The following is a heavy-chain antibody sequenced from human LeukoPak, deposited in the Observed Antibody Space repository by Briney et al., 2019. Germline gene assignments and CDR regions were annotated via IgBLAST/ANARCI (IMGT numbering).Heavy chain of an antibody. CDR1: GFTVSSNY. Sequence: PGGSLRLSCEASGFTVSSNYMNWVRQAPGKGLEWVSIIYSGGNTYYADSVKGRFTISRDNSKNTLYLQMNSLRAEDTAVYYCAKGGNAYCSSTSCSVDTATYWGQGTLVTVSS. V-gene: IGHV3-53*01. D-gene: IGHD2-2*01. CDR2: IYSGGNT. J-gene: IGHJ4*02. CDR3: AKGGNAYCSSTSCSVDTATY.